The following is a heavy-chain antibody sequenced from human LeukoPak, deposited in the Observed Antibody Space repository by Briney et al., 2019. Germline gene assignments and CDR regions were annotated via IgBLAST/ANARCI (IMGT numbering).Heavy chain of an antibody. CDR1: GYTFTSYG. Sequence: ASVKVSCKASGYTFTSYGISWVRQAPGQGLEWMGWINPNSGGTNYAQKFQGRVTMTRDTSISTAYMELSKLRSDDTAVYYCARVPCITTSCSPINWFDPWGQGTLVTVSS. D-gene: IGHD2-2*01. CDR3: ARVPCITTSCSPINWFDP. J-gene: IGHJ5*02. V-gene: IGHV1-2*02. CDR2: INPNSGGT.